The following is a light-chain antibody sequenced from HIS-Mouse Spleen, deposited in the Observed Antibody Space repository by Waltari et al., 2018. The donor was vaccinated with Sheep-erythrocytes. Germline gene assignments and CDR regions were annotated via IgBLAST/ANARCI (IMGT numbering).Light chain of an antibody. CDR1: SSDVGGYNY. J-gene: IGLJ1*01. V-gene: IGLV2-11*01. Sequence: QSALTQPRSVSGSPGQSVTIPCTGTSSDVGGYNYVPWYQQHPGKAHKLMIYDVSKRPSGVPDRFSGSKSGNTASLTISGLQAEDEADYYCCSYAGSYNHVFATGTKVTVL. CDR3: CSYAGSYNHV. CDR2: DVS.